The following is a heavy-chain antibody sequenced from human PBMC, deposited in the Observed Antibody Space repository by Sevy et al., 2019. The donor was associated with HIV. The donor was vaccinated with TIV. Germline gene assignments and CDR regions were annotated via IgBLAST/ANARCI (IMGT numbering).Heavy chain of an antibody. Sequence: GGSLRLSCAGSGITFSNTWMSWVRQAPGKGLEWIGRIKGKADGGTTDYAAPVKGRFSISRVDSKNTLYLQMNSLKTDDTAVYYCTTQGFWGQGTLVTVSS. V-gene: IGHV3-15*01. CDR1: GITFSNTW. CDR2: IKGKADGGTT. J-gene: IGHJ4*02. CDR3: TTQGF.